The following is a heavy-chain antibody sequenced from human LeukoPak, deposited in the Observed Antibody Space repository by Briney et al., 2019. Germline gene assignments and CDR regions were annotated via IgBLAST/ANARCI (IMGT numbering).Heavy chain of an antibody. J-gene: IGHJ4*02. Sequence: MPGGSLRLSCAASGFTFSSYSMNWVRQAPGKGLEWVSSISSSSSYIYYADSVKGRFTISRDNAKNSLYLQMNSLRVEDTALYYCAAHRYSGIYPYYFAYWGQGALVAVSS. CDR1: GFTFSSYS. V-gene: IGHV3-21*04. CDR3: AAHRYSGIYPYYFAY. D-gene: IGHD1-26*01. CDR2: ISSSSSYI.